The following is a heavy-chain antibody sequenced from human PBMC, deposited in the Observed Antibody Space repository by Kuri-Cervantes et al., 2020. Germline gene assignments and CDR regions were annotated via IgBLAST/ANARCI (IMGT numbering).Heavy chain of an antibody. CDR3: ARQSEWEPPQGAFDI. CDR1: GFTFDDYG. J-gene: IGHJ3*02. CDR2: INWNGGHT. D-gene: IGHD1-26*01. Sequence: GGSLRLSCAASGFTFDDYGMSWVRQAPGKGLEWVSGINWNGGHTGYVDAVKGRFTISRDNAKNSLYLQMNGLRAEDTAVYYCARQSEWEPPQGAFDIWGQGTMVTVSS. V-gene: IGHV3-20*04.